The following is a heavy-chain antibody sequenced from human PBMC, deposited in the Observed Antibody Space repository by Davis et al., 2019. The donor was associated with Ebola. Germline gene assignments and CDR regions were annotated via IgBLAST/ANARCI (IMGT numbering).Heavy chain of an antibody. CDR2: IWYDGSNK. J-gene: IGHJ4*02. Sequence: GESLKISCAASGFTFSSYGMHWVRQAPGKGLEWVAVIWYDGSNKYYADSVKGRFTISRDNSKNTLYLQMNSLRAEDTAVYYCARDSIASIFGVVSHFDYWGQGTLVTVSS. CDR1: GFTFSSYG. D-gene: IGHD3-3*01. CDR3: ARDSIASIFGVVSHFDY. V-gene: IGHV3-33*01.